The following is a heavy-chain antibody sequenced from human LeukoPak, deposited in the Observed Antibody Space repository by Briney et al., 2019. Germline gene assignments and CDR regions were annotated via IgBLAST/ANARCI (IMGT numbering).Heavy chain of an antibody. CDR3: AKDSAVTTDY. CDR1: GFFFSSYC. V-gene: IGHV3-30*14. D-gene: IGHD4-17*01. J-gene: IGHJ4*02. Sequence: GGSLRLSCEASGFFFSSYCMHWVRQAPGKGLEWLAVISGDGTNKYYAESVKGRFTISRDNSKNTLYLQMNSLRAEDTAVYYCAKDSAVTTDYWGQGTLVTVSS. CDR2: ISGDGTNK.